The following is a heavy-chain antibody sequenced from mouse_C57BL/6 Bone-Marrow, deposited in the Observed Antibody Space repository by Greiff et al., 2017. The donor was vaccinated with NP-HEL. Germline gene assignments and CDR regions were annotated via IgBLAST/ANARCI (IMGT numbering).Heavy chain of an antibody. CDR1: GFTFSDYY. Sequence: EVKVVESEGGLVQPGSSMKLSCTASGFTFSDYYMAWVRQVPEKGLEWVANINYDGSSTYYLDSLKSRFIISRDNAKNILYLQMSSLKSEDTATYYCARVWVYYFDHWGQGTTLTVSS. CDR3: ARVWVYYFDH. CDR2: INYDGSST. D-gene: IGHD4-1*01. V-gene: IGHV5-16*01. J-gene: IGHJ2*01.